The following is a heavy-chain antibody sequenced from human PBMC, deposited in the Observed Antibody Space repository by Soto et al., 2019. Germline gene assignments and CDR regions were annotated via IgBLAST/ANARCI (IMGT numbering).Heavy chain of an antibody. D-gene: IGHD6-19*01. J-gene: IGHJ4*02. CDR1: GYTFTSYG. Sequence: EASVKVSCKASGYTFTSYGISWVRQAPGQGLEWMGWINVYNGNTNYAQKFQGRVTITRDTSASTAYMELSSLRSEDTAVYYCARAVAVPADFDYWGQGTLVTVSS. V-gene: IGHV1-18*01. CDR2: INVYNGNT. CDR3: ARAVAVPADFDY.